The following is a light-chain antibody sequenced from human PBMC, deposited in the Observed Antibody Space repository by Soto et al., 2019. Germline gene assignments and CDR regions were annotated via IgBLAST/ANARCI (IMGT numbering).Light chain of an antibody. CDR3: QHYDTRPPIT. V-gene: IGKV3-15*01. CDR1: QSISFN. J-gene: IGKJ5*01. CDR2: GSS. Sequence: EIVLTPSPATLSVSLGERVTLSFRASQSISFNLAWYQHKPGQAPRLLIYGSSLRPPGIPSRFSGSGSGTEFTLTIGSLQSEDFALYYCQHYDTRPPITFGQGTRLEI.